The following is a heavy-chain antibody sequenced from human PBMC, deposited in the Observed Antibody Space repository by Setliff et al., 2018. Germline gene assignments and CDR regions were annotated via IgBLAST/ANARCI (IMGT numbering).Heavy chain of an antibody. CDR1: GFTLNNAW. CDR3: ATPAFHTTGWFGHHGMDV. V-gene: IGHV3-15*01. D-gene: IGHD6-19*01. CDR2: IKSEADGGTS. Sequence: PGGSLRLSCEASGFTLNNAWISWVRQAPGKGLEWVGRIKSEADGGTSDYGTPVKGRFTISRDDSKNTLYLQMNSLKPEDTAVYYCATPAFHTTGWFGHHGMDVWGQGTTVTVSS. J-gene: IGHJ6*02.